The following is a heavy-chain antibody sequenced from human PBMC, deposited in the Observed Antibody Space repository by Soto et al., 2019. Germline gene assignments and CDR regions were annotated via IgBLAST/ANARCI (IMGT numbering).Heavy chain of an antibody. CDR2: LYYNVGT. CDR3: ARDSSIAARGYWFDP. Sequence: PSETLSLTCTVSGSAISSSGYYWCWIRQPPGRGLEWIGSLYYNVGTYYNPPLKRRVTISADTSANQFTLLVNSVTAADTAIYSCARDSSIAARGYWFDPWGQGTLVTVSS. CDR1: GSAISSSGYY. V-gene: IGHV4-39*02. J-gene: IGHJ5*02. D-gene: IGHD6-6*01.